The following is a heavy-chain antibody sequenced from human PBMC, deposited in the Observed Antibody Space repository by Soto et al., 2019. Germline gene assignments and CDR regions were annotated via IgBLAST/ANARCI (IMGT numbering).Heavy chain of an antibody. J-gene: IGHJ6*02. CDR2: IDPSDSYT. Sequence: PGASLKISCKGSGYSFTSYWISWVRQMPGKGLEWMGRIDPSDSYTNYSPSFQGHVTISADKSISTAYLQWSSLKASDTAMYYCARLVRYNWNQNYYYYGMDVWGQGTTVTVSS. CDR3: ARLVRYNWNQNYYYYGMDV. CDR1: GYSFTSYW. D-gene: IGHD1-20*01. V-gene: IGHV5-10-1*01.